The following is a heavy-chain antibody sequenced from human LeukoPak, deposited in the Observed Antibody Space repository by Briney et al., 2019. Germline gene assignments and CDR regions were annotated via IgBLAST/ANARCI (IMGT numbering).Heavy chain of an antibody. V-gene: IGHV3-23*01. Sequence: GGSLRLSCAASGFTFSSYAMSRVRQAPGKGLEWVSAISGSGGSTYYADSVKGRFTISRDNSKNTLYLQMNSLRAEDTAVYYCAKDKRFLGWLFPVWGQGTLVTVSS. CDR2: ISGSGGST. CDR1: GFTFSSYA. CDR3: AKDKRFLGWLFPV. D-gene: IGHD3-3*01. J-gene: IGHJ4*02.